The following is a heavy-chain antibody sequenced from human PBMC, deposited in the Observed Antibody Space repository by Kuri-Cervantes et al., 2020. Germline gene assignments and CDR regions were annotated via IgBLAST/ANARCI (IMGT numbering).Heavy chain of an antibody. CDR1: GFTFDVYA. D-gene: IGHD3-3*01. V-gene: IGHV3-9*01. Sequence: LSLTCAASGFTFDVYAMHWVRQAPGKGLEWVSGISWNSGSIGYADSVKGRFTISRDNAKNSLYLQMHSLRAEDTALYYCAKGDPYGFPHWGNWFDPWGQGTLVTVSS. CDR3: AKGDPYGFPHWGNWFDP. J-gene: IGHJ5*02. CDR2: ISWNSGSI.